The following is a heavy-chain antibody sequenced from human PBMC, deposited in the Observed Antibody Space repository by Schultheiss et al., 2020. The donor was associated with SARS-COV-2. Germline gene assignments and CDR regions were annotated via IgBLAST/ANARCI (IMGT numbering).Heavy chain of an antibody. Sequence: GGSLRLSCAASGFTVSSNYMSWVRQAPGKGLEWVSYISSSGSTIYYADSVKGRFTISRDNAKNSLYLQMNSLRAEDTAVYYCARDKTMIVGGGAFDIWGQGTMVTVSS. V-gene: IGHV3-11*04. CDR2: ISSSGSTI. J-gene: IGHJ3*02. CDR1: GFTVSSNY. D-gene: IGHD3-22*01. CDR3: ARDKTMIVGGGAFDI.